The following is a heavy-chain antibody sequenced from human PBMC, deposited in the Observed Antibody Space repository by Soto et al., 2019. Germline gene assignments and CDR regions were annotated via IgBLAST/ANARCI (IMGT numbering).Heavy chain of an antibody. CDR2: IGSSSSTI. D-gene: IGHD4-17*01. CDR1: GFTFSSYS. V-gene: IGHV3-48*02. J-gene: IGHJ4*02. CDR3: ARDLNYGRFDY. Sequence: EVQLVESGGGLVQPGGSLRLSCAASGFTFSSYSMNWVRQAPGKGLEWVSYIGSSSSTIYYAVSVKGRFTISRDNAKISRDLQMNRLGDAGSAVYYCARDLNYGRFDYWGQGTLVTVSS.